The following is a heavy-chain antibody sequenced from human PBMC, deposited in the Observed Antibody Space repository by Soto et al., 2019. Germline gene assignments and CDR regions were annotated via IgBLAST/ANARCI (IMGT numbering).Heavy chain of an antibody. CDR2: IYYSGST. CDR3: ARENVGYSYGYVYYFDY. J-gene: IGHJ4*02. D-gene: IGHD5-18*01. Sequence: SETLSLTCTVSGGSISSYYWSWIRQPPGKGLEWIGYIYYSGSTNYNPSLKSRVTISVDTSKNQFSLKLSSVTAAGTAVYYCARENVGYSYGYVYYFDYWGQGTLVTVSS. CDR1: GGSISSYY. V-gene: IGHV4-59*01.